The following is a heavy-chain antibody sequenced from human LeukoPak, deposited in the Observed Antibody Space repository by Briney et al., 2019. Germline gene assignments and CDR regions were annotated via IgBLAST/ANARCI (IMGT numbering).Heavy chain of an antibody. CDR2: IYHSGST. V-gene: IGHV4-39*07. J-gene: IGHJ4*02. CDR3: ARDIPGVWLVHPWYFDY. Sequence: SETLSLTCTVSGGSISSGGYYWGWIRQPPGKGLEWIGSIYHSGSTYYNPSLKSRVTISVDTSKNQFSLKLSSVTAADTAVYYCARDIPGVWLVHPWYFDYWGQGTLVTVSS. CDR1: GGSISSGGYY. D-gene: IGHD6-19*01.